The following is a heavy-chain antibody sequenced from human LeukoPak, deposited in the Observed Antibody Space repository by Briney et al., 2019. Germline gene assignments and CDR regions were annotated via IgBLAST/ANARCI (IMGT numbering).Heavy chain of an antibody. Sequence: ASVKVSCKASGYTFTGYYMHWVRQAPGQGLEWMGWINPNSGGTNYAQKFQGRVTMTRDTSISTAYMELSRLRSDDTAVYYCARETPSGYSYDVYGMDVWGQGTTVTVSS. V-gene: IGHV1-2*02. D-gene: IGHD5-18*01. J-gene: IGHJ6*02. CDR3: ARETPSGYSYDVYGMDV. CDR1: GYTFTGYY. CDR2: INPNSGGT.